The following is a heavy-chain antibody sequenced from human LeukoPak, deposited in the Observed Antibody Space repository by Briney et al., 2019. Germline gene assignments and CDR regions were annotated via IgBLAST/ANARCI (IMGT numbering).Heavy chain of an antibody. J-gene: IGHJ5*02. D-gene: IGHD3-10*01. Sequence: PGRSLRLSCAASGFNFSSFVMHWVRQAPGKGLEWVAVIWYDGSNKYYADSVKGRFTISRDNSKNTLDLQMNSPRDEDTAVYYCAKDGSRKYYYGSGSRAGWFDPWGQGTLVTVSS. CDR2: IWYDGSNK. V-gene: IGHV3-33*06. CDR1: GFNFSSFV. CDR3: AKDGSRKYYYGSGSRAGWFDP.